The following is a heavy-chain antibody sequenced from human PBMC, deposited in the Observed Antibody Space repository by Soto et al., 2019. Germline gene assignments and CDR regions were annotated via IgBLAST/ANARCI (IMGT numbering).Heavy chain of an antibody. Sequence: SETLSLTCAVYGGSFSGYYWSWIRQPPGKGLEWIGEINHSGSTNYNPSLKSRVTISVDTSKNQFSLKLSSVTAADTAVYYCARVVAARPGLVYYYYYYMDVWGKGTKVTVSS. CDR2: INHSGST. CDR1: GGSFSGYY. D-gene: IGHD6-6*01. J-gene: IGHJ6*03. V-gene: IGHV4-34*01. CDR3: ARVVAARPGLVYYYYYYMDV.